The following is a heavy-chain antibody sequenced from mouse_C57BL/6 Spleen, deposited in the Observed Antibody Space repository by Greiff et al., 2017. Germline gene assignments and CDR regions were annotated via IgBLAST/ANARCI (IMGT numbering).Heavy chain of an antibody. Sequence: QVQLQQSGAELVKPGASVKLSCKASGYTFTSYWMHWVKQRPGQGLEWIGNINPSSGGTNYNEKFKGKATLTVDKSSSTAYMQLSRLTSEDSAVYYCARGGGYYDYYARFGYWGQGAMVTGSA. V-gene: IGHV1-53*01. CDR2: INPSSGGT. D-gene: IGHD1-1*02. CDR3: ARGGGYYDYYARFGY. CDR1: GYTFTSYW. J-gene: IGHJ3*01.